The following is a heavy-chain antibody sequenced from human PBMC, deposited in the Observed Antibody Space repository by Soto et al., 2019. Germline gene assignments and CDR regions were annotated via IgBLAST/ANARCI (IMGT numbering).Heavy chain of an antibody. D-gene: IGHD3-22*01. Sequence: ASVKVSCKASGYTFTSYGISWVRQAPGQGLEWMGWISAYNGNTNYAQKFQGRVTITADESTSTAYMELGSLRSEDTAVYYCARGSGYLLRWFDPWGQGTLVTVSS. V-gene: IGHV1-18*01. CDR2: ISAYNGNT. CDR1: GYTFTSYG. J-gene: IGHJ5*02. CDR3: ARGSGYLLRWFDP.